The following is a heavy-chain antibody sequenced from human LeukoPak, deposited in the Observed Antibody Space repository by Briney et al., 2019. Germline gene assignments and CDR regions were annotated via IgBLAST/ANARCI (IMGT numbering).Heavy chain of an antibody. CDR1: VFTFNLSD. D-gene: IGHD6-13*01. J-gene: IGHJ4*02. CDR2: ISDDGSRK. Sequence: EGSLTLSCAPTVFTFNLSDMYWLRQSPGKAREWVTFISDDGSRKYYADSVKGRFTISRDNSKNTLFLQMNSLRTGDTAVYYCAKDRSTTWSFDYWGQGTLVTVSS. V-gene: IGHV3-30*18. CDR3: AKDRSTTWSFDY.